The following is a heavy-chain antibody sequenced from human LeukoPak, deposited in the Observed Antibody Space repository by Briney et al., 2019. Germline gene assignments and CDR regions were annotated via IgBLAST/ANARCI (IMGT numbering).Heavy chain of an antibody. D-gene: IGHD5-18*01. CDR3: ASNGYTYGDDSYYYMDV. J-gene: IGHJ6*03. Sequence: GGSLRLSCAASGFIVSNKYMTWVRQAPGKGLEWVSLIYSDGRTYYADSVRGRCTISRDNSKNTLYVQMNSLRAEDTAVYYCASNGYTYGDDSYYYMDVWGKGTTVTVSS. CDR2: IYSDGRT. V-gene: IGHV3-53*01. CDR1: GFIVSNKY.